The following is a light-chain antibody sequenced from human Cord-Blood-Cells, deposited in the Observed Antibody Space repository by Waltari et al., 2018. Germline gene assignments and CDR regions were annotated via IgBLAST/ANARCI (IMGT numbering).Light chain of an antibody. CDR1: QSVSSN. J-gene: IGKJ1*01. Sequence: EIVMTQSPATLSVSPGERATLSCRASQSVSSNLACYQQKPGQAPRLLIYGASTRATGIPARFSGSGSGTEFTLTISRLQSEDFAVYYCQQYNNWPWTFGQGTKVEI. CDR2: GAS. CDR3: QQYNNWPWT. V-gene: IGKV3-15*01.